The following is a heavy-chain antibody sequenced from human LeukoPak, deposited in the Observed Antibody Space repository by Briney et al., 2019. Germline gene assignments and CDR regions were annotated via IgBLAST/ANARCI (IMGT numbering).Heavy chain of an antibody. CDR2: ISGSGGST. D-gene: IGHD3-10*01. J-gene: IGHJ6*02. CDR1: GFTFSSYA. V-gene: IGHV3-23*01. Sequence: GGSLRLSCAASGFTFSSYAMSWVRQAPGKGLEWVSAISGSGGSTYYADSVKGRFTISRDNSKNTLYLQMNSLRAEDTAVYYCAKDRIWSGELLDEEDPYYYYYGMDVWGQGTTVTVSS. CDR3: AKDRIWSGELLDEEDPYYYYYGMDV.